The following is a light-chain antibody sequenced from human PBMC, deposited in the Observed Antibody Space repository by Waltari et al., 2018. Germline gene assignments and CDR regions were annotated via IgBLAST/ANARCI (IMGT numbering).Light chain of an antibody. CDR3: QHYNNLPLT. CDR1: QHVGTN. CDR2: GAS. V-gene: IGKV3-15*01. Sequence: EVVMTQSPVTLSLSPGVRATLSCWAGQHVGTNVAWYQLKPGQAPRLLMYGASTRATGVPGRFSGSGSGTGFALTISSLQSEDSAVYYCQHYNNLPLTFGGGTKVEI. J-gene: IGKJ4*01.